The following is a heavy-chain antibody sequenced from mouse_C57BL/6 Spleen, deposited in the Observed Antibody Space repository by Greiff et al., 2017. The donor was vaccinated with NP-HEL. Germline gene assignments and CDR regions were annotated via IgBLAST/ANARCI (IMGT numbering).Heavy chain of an antibody. CDR3: ARGGNPHYYGSSHDWYFDV. CDR2: IYPGSGNT. D-gene: IGHD1-1*01. Sequence: VQLQQSGPELVKPGASVKISCKASGYSFTSYYIHWVKQRPGQGLEWIGWIYPGSGNTTYNEKFKGKATLTADTSSSTAYMQLSSLTSEDYAVYYGARGGNPHYYGSSHDWYFDVWGTGTTVTVST. J-gene: IGHJ1*03. V-gene: IGHV1-66*01. CDR1: GYSFTSYY.